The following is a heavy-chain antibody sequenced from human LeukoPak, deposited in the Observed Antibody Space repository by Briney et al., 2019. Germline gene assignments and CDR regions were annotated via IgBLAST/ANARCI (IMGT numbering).Heavy chain of an antibody. CDR1: GGSISSGDYY. V-gene: IGHV4-30-4*08. CDR2: IYYSGST. CDR3: ARELISYGTYYYDSSGLNY. D-gene: IGHD3-22*01. J-gene: IGHJ4*02. Sequence: SQTLSLTCTVSGGSISSGDYYWSWIRQPPGKGLEWIGYIYYSGSTYYNPSLKSRVTISVDPSKNQFSLKLSSVTAADTAVYYCARELISYGTYYYDSSGLNYWGQGTLVTVSS.